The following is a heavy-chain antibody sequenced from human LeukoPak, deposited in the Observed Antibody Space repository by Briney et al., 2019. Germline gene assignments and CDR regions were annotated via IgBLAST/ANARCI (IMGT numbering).Heavy chain of an antibody. V-gene: IGHV1-46*01. CDR3: ARAEKPNWGNYYYYCMDV. Sequence: ASVKVSCKASGYTFTSYYMHWVRQAPGQGLEWMGIINPSGGSTSYAQKFQGRVTMTRDTSTSTVYMELRSLRSDDTAVYYCARAEKPNWGNYYYYCMDVWGKGTTVTVSS. D-gene: IGHD7-27*01. CDR1: GYTFTSYY. CDR2: INPSGGST. J-gene: IGHJ6*03.